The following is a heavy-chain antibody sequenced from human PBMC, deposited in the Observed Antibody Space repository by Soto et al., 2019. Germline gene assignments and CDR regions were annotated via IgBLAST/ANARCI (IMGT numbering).Heavy chain of an antibody. Sequence: SETLSLTCTVSGGSISRGGYYWSWIRQHPGKGLEWIGYIYYSGSTYYNPSLKSRITISVDTSKNQFSLELSSVTAADTAVYYCARGPRYYYGMDVWGQGTTVTVSS. CDR3: ARGPRYYYGMDV. CDR1: GGSISRGGYY. J-gene: IGHJ6*02. CDR2: IYYSGST. V-gene: IGHV4-31*03.